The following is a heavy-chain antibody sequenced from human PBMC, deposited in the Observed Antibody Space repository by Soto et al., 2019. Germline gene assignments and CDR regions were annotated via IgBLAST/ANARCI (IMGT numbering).Heavy chain of an antibody. CDR1: GFSLSTSGVG. D-gene: IGHD6-19*01. J-gene: IGHJ5*02. Sequence: QITLKASGPTLVKPTQTLTLTCTFSGFSLSTSGVGVVWIRQPPGKALEGLGIIYWDDDKRYSPSLKSRLTXTXYXXKNQVVLTMTNMDPVDTGTYYCAHNLVAGTSWFDPWGQGTLVTVSS. V-gene: IGHV2-5*02. CDR3: AHNLVAGTSWFDP. CDR2: IYWDDDK.